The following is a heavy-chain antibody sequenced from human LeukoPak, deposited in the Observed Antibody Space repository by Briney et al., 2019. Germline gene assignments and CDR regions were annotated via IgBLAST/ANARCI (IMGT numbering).Heavy chain of an antibody. D-gene: IGHD2-2*01. V-gene: IGHV3-23*01. J-gene: IGHJ4*02. Sequence: GGSLRLSCAASGFTFSSYAMSWVRQAPGKGLEWVSAISGSGGSTYYADSVKGRFTISRDNSKNTLYLQMNSLRAEDTAVYYCAKRHCSSTSCYRSYYFDYWGRGTLVTVSS. CDR1: GFTFSSYA. CDR2: ISGSGGST. CDR3: AKRHCSSTSCYRSYYFDY.